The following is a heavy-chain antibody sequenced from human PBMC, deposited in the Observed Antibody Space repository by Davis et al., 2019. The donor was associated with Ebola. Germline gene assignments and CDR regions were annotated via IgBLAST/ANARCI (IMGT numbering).Heavy chain of an antibody. CDR1: GFTSSSYA. CDR2: IGGSDGRT. D-gene: IGHD4-17*01. CDR3: AKLDYNDSYFQD. Sequence: GESLKISCAASGFTSSSYAMTWVRQAPGKGLEWVSTIGGSDGRTYYADSVKGRFTISRDNSKNTLNLQMNSLRAEDTAIYYCAKLDYNDSYFQDWGQGTLVTVSS. V-gene: IGHV3-23*01. J-gene: IGHJ1*01.